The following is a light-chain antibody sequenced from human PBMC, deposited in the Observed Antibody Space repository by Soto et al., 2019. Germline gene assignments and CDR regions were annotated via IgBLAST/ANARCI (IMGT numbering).Light chain of an antibody. CDR3: QQYRSYPIT. V-gene: IGKV1-5*01. CDR2: DAS. Sequence: DIRMTQSPSTLSASVGGRVTLTCRASESVGNWLAWYQQKPGKAPKLLIYDASNLESGVPSRFSGSGSGTEFTLTISSLQPDDFAPYYCQQYRSYPITFGGGTKVDIK. J-gene: IGKJ4*01. CDR1: ESVGNW.